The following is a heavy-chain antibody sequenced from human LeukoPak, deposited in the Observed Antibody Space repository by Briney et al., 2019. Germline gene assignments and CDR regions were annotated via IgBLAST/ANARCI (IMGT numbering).Heavy chain of an antibody. D-gene: IGHD3-22*01. CDR3: TTYLFDSSGYVLSDY. CDR1: GGSISSYY. CDR2: IKSKTDGGTT. V-gene: IGHV3-15*01. Sequence: LTCTVSGGSISSYYWSWVRPAPGKGLEWVGRIKSKTDGGTTDYAAPVKGRFTISRDDSKNTLYLQMNSLKTEDTAVYYCTTYLFDSSGYVLSDYWGQGTLVTVSS. J-gene: IGHJ4*02.